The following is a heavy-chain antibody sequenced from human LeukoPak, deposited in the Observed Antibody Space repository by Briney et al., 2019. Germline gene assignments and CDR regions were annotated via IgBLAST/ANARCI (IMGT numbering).Heavy chain of an antibody. V-gene: IGHV1-69*05. J-gene: IGHJ6*03. CDR1: GGTFSSYA. CDR2: IIPIFGTA. Sequence: ASVKVSCKASGGTFSSYAISWVRQAPGQGLEWMGGIIPIFGTANYAQKFQGRVTITTDESTSTAYMELSSLRPEDTAVYYCARGVTTYYYDSSGYGYMDVWGKGTTVTVSS. D-gene: IGHD3-22*01. CDR3: ARGVTTYYYDSSGYGYMDV.